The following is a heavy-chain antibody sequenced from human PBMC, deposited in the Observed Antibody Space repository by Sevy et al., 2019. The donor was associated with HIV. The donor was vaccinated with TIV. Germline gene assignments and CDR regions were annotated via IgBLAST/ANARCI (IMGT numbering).Heavy chain of an antibody. CDR2: IKSKTDGGTT. Sequence: GGSLRLSCAASGFTFSNAWMSWVRQAPGKGLEWVGRIKSKTDGGTTDYAAPVKGRFTISRDDSTNTLYLQMNSLKTEDTAVYYCTTGSSIGDYIWGRRYYYYGMDVWGQGTTVTVSS. D-gene: IGHD3-16*01. CDR3: TTGSSIGDYIWGRRYYYYGMDV. J-gene: IGHJ6*02. V-gene: IGHV3-15*01. CDR1: GFTFSNAW.